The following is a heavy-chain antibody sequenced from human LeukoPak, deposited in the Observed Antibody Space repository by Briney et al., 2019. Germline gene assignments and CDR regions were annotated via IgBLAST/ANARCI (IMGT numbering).Heavy chain of an antibody. CDR3: ARVLRTAIAGDNWFDP. Sequence: SETLSLTCTVSGGSIRSYHSTWIRQPPGKGLEWIGYINYSGSTTYNPPLKSRVTMSRDTSKNDFCLGLGCVTAADKAVYYCARVLRTAIAGDNWFDPWGQGTLVTVSS. D-gene: IGHD2-21*02. J-gene: IGHJ5*02. CDR1: GGSIRSYH. V-gene: IGHV4-59*08. CDR2: INYSGST.